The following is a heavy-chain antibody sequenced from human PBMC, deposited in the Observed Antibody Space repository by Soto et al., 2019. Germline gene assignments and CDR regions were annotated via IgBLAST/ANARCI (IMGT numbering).Heavy chain of an antibody. V-gene: IGHV6-1*01. D-gene: IGHD6-19*01. CDR3: ARDPLLYSSGWIRDDAFDI. CDR1: GYSVSRNSAA. Sequence: SQTLSLTCAISGYSVSRNSAAWNWIRQSPSRGLEWLGRTYYRSKWYNDYAVSVKSRITINPDTSKNQFSLQLNSVTPEDTAVYYCARDPLLYSSGWIRDDAFDIWGQGTMVTVS. J-gene: IGHJ3*02. CDR2: TYYRSKWYN.